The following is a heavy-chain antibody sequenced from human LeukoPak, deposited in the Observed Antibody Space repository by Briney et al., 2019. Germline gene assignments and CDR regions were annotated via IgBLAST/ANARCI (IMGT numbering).Heavy chain of an antibody. CDR3: ARDGRWQQHFDY. D-gene: IGHD5-24*01. CDR2: ISSSGSTI. Sequence: GGSLRLSCAASGFTFSSYEMNWVRQAPGKGLEWVSYISSSGSTIHYADSVKGRFTISRDNAENSLYLQMNSLRAEDTAVYYCARDGRWQQHFDYWGQGTLVTVSS. V-gene: IGHV3-48*03. CDR1: GFTFSSYE. J-gene: IGHJ4*02.